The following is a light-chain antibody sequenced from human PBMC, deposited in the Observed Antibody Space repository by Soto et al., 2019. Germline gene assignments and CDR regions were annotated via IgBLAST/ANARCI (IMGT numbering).Light chain of an antibody. V-gene: IGKV3-11*01. CDR2: DAS. Sequence: EIVLTQSPDTLSLSPGERATLSCRASQSVSSYLAWYQQKPGQAPRLLIYDASNRATGIPARFSGSGSGTDFTLTISSLEPEDFAVYYCQQRSNWPKLTFGGGTKVDNK. CDR1: QSVSSY. J-gene: IGKJ4*01. CDR3: QQRSNWPKLT.